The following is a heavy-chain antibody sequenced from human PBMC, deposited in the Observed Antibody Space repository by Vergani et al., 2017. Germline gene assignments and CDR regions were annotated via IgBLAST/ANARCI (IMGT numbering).Heavy chain of an antibody. CDR1: GGSISSSSYY. CDR3: ARAYDSSGYYANTYSYGMDV. V-gene: IGHV4-39*07. J-gene: IGHJ6*02. D-gene: IGHD3-22*01. Sequence: QLQLQESGPGLVKPSETLSLTCTVSGGSISSSSYYWGWIRQPPGKGLEWIGSIDYSGSTYYNPSLRSRVTISVDTSKNQLARKLSYVTAAGTAVYYCARAYDSSGYYANTYSYGMDVWGQGTTVTVSS. CDR2: IDYSGST.